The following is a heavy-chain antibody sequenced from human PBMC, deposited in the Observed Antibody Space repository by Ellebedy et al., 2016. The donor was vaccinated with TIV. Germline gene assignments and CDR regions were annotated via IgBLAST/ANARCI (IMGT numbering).Heavy chain of an antibody. J-gene: IGHJ4*02. D-gene: IGHD3-22*01. CDR3: ARGDNYFYDSSGYYYSY. CDR2: INPTSGNS. CDR1: GYTFTSYF. V-gene: IGHV1-46*01. Sequence: ASVKVSCKASGYTFTSYFLYWVRQTPGQRLEWMGMINPTSGNSNFAQKFQDRVTVTRDTSTSTVYMELSSLRSEDTAVYYCARGDNYFYDSSGYYYSYWGQGTLVTVSS.